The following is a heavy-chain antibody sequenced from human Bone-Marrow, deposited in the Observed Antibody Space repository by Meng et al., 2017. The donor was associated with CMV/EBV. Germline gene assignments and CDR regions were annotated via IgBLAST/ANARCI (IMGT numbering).Heavy chain of an antibody. CDR1: GVTFSNYV. V-gene: IGHV3-30-3*01. J-gene: IGHJ6*02. D-gene: IGHD2/OR15-2a*01. Sequence: GGSLRLSCAASGVTFSNYVMHWVRQAPGKGLEWLTVISYDGSNKHYADSVKGRSTISRDNSRNTLYLQMNSLRAEDTAVYYCAKDCNDSGGCYYYGMDVWGQGTTVTVSS. CDR2: ISYDGSNK. CDR3: AKDCNDSGGCYYYGMDV.